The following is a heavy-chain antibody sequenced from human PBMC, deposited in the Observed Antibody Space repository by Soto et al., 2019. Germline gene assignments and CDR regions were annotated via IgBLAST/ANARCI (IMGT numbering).Heavy chain of an antibody. CDR3: ARDSAVYYYDSSGYPDY. Sequence: GGSLRLSCAASGFTFSSYWMSWVRQAPGKGLEWVANIKQDGSEKYYVDSVKGRFTISRDNAKNSLYLQMNSLRAEDTAVYYCARDSAVYYYDSSGYPDYWGQGTLVTVS. D-gene: IGHD3-22*01. CDR2: IKQDGSEK. CDR1: GFTFSSYW. J-gene: IGHJ4*02. V-gene: IGHV3-7*03.